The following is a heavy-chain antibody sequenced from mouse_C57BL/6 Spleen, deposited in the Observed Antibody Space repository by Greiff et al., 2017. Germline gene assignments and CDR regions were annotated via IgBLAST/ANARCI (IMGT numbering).Heavy chain of an antibody. J-gene: IGHJ4*01. CDR3: ARRDWDLYAMDY. CDR1: GYTFTTYP. D-gene: IGHD4-1*01. CDR2: FHPYNDDT. Sequence: VKLQESGAELVKPGASVKMSCKASGYTFTTYPIEWMKQNHGKSLEWIGNFHPYNDDTKYNEKFKGKDTLTVEKSSSTVYLELSRLTSDDSAVYYCARRDWDLYAMDYWGQGTSVTVSS. V-gene: IGHV1-47*01.